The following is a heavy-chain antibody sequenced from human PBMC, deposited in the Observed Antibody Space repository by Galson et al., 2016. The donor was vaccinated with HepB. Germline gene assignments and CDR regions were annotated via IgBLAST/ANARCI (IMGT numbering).Heavy chain of an antibody. CDR3: ATVALDY. J-gene: IGHJ4*02. Sequence: SLRLSCAVSGFNFRQYGMNWVRQRPDRELEWVAVLAYDGVTKHTVEGRFTISRDISRNTLYLQMSSLRVEDTAVYYCATVALDYWGQGTPVIVSS. CDR1: GFNFRQYG. V-gene: IGHV3-30*03. D-gene: IGHD5-12*01. CDR2: LAYDGVTK.